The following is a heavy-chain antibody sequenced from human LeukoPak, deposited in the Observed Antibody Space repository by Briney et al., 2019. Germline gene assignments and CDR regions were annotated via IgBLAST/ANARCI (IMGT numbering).Heavy chain of an antibody. D-gene: IGHD1-26*01. J-gene: IGHJ4*02. CDR1: GYTFTSYY. CDR3: AREPGRGGGSYLPFDY. V-gene: IGHV1-46*01. Sequence: ASVKVSCKASGYTFTSYYMHWVRQAPGQGLEWMGIINPSGGSTSYAQKFQGRVTMTRDTSTSTVYMELSSLRSEDTAVYYCAREPGRGGGSYLPFDYWGQGTLVTVSS. CDR2: INPSGGST.